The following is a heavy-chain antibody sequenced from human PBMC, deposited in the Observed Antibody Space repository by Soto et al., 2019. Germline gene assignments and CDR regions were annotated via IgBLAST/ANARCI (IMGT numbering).Heavy chain of an antibody. D-gene: IGHD3-3*01. Sequence: GGSLRLSCAASGFTFSNAWMNWVRQAPGKGLEWVGRIKSKTDGGTTDHAAPVKGRFTISRDDSKNTLYLQVNSLKTEDTAVYYCASYPLRFDYYSGRDAWGQGTTVTVSS. CDR2: IKSKTDGGTT. J-gene: IGHJ6*02. CDR1: GFTFSNAW. V-gene: IGHV3-15*07. CDR3: ASYPLRFDYYSGRDA.